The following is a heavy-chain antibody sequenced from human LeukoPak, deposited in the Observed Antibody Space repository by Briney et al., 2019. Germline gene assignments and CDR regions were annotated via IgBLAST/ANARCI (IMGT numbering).Heavy chain of an antibody. V-gene: IGHV4-4*07. Sequence: SETLSLTCTVSGGSISSYHWSWIRQPAGKGLEWIGHIYTSGSTNYNPSLKGRVTMSVDTSKNQFSLKLSSVTAADTAVYYCARVGDYALKDWGQGTLVTVSS. CDR3: ARVGDYALKD. J-gene: IGHJ4*02. CDR2: IYTSGST. D-gene: IGHD3-16*01. CDR1: GGSISSYH.